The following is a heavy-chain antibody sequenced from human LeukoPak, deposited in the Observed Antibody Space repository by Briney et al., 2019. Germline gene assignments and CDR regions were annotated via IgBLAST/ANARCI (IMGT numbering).Heavy chain of an antibody. J-gene: IGHJ4*02. CDR2: ISYDGSNK. CDR1: GVTLSPYG. D-gene: IGHD3-10*01. Sequence: GGSLRLSCAASGVTLSPYGMHWVRQAPGKGLEWVAVISYDGSNKYYADSVKGRFTISRDNSKNTLYLQMNSLRAEDTAVYYCARDLRLFGPPDDCWGQGTLVTVSS. CDR3: ARDLRLFGPPDDC. V-gene: IGHV3-30*03.